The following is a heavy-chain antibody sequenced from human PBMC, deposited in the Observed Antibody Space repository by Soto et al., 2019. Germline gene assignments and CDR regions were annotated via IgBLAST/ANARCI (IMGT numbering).Heavy chain of an antibody. CDR1: GFTFSSYA. CDR3: AEDPSSIPFTYFDD. V-gene: IGHV3-23*01. Sequence: GGSLRLSCAASGFTFSSYAMSWVRQAPGKGLEWVSAISGSGGSTYYADSVKGRFTISRDNSKNTLYLQMNSLRAEDTAVYYRAEDPSSIPFTYFDDRGQRTLVTVSS. J-gene: IGHJ4*02. CDR2: ISGSGGST.